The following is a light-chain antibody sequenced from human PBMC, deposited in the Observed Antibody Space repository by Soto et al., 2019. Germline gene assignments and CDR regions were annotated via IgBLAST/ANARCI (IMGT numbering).Light chain of an antibody. J-gene: IGKJ1*01. CDR3: QQTSQTPKT. CDR2: AAS. CDR1: QSISRY. V-gene: IGKV1-39*01. Sequence: DIQMTQSPSSLSASVGDRVNIYCRASQSISRYLNCYQQTPGRAPQLLIYAASSLHSGVPSRFSGTGSGTDFTLTISSLQPEDLATYYCQQTSQTPKTFGQGTKVNIK.